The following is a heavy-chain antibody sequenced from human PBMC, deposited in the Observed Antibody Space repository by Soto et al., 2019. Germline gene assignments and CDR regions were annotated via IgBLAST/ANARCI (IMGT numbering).Heavy chain of an antibody. CDR1: GGSISSYY. CDR2: IYYSGST. CDR3: ARHQTEGRGGFDY. D-gene: IGHD3-16*01. V-gene: IGHV4-59*08. J-gene: IGHJ4*02. Sequence: SETLSLTCTVSGGSISSYYWSWIRQPPGKGLEWIGYIYYSGSTNYNPSLKSRVTISVDTSKNQFSLKLSSVTAADTAVYYCARHQTEGRGGFDYWCQGTLVTVSS.